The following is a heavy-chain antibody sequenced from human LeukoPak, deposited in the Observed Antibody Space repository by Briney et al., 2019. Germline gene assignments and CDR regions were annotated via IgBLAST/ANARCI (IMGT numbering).Heavy chain of an antibody. Sequence: PSETLSLTCAVSGYSISSGYYWGWIRQPPGKGLEWIGSIYHSGSTNYNPSLKSRVTISVDTSKNQFSLKLSSVTAADTAVYYCARDPGSSGWYVVWGQGTLVTVSS. CDR1: GYSISSGYY. CDR2: IYHSGST. D-gene: IGHD6-19*01. CDR3: ARDPGSSGWYVV. V-gene: IGHV4-38-2*02. J-gene: IGHJ4*02.